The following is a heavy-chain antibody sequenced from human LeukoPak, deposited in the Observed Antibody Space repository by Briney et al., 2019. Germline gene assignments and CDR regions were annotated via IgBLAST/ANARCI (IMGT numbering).Heavy chain of an antibody. V-gene: IGHV3-33*01. D-gene: IGHD1-26*01. CDR2: IWYDGSNK. CDR3: ASSGIVGATEAFDI. Sequence: GGCLRLSCAASGCTFSSYGMHWVRQAPGKGLEWVAVIWYDGSNKYYADSVKGRFTISRDNSKNTLYLQMNSLRAEDTAVYYCASSGIVGATEAFDIWGQGTMVTVSS. J-gene: IGHJ3*02. CDR1: GCTFSSYG.